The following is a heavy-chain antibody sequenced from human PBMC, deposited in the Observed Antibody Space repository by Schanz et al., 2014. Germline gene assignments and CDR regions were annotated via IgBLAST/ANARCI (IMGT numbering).Heavy chain of an antibody. Sequence: QVQLQESGPGLVKPSETLSLTCSVSGGSISNYYWNWIRQPPGKGLEWIGYIHDSGSTSYNPSLKSRVTMSLDTSKNQFSLKVTSVTPADTAVYYCARGVLGSGYRQQYYFDHWGQGTLVTVSS. CDR1: GGSISNYY. J-gene: IGHJ4*02. D-gene: IGHD3-3*01. V-gene: IGHV4-59*12. CDR3: ARGVLGSGYRQQYYFDH. CDR2: IHDSGST.